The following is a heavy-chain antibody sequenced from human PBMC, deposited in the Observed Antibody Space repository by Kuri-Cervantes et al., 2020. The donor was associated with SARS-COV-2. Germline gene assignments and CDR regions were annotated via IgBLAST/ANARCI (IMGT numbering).Heavy chain of an antibody. V-gene: IGHV4-4*07. CDR1: GGSISSYY. Sequence: SETLSLTCTVSGGSISSYYWSWIRQPAGKGLEWIGRIYTSGSTNYNPSLKSRVTMSVDTSKNQFSLKLGSATAADTAVYYCARVRIAVASSWFDPWGQGTLVTVSS. CDR3: ARVRIAVASSWFDP. J-gene: IGHJ5*02. CDR2: IYTSGST. D-gene: IGHD6-19*01.